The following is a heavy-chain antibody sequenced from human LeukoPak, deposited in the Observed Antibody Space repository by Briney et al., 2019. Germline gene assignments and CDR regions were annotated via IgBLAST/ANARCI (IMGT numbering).Heavy chain of an antibody. CDR1: GFTFSSYA. J-gene: IGHJ6*02. Sequence: GGSLRLSCAASGFTFSSYAMSWVRQAPGKGLEWVSAISGSGGSTYHADSVKGRFTISRDNSKNTLYLQMNSLRAEDTAVYYCAKDPSGSYLYYYYGMDVWGQGTTVTVSS. CDR2: ISGSGGST. D-gene: IGHD1-26*01. V-gene: IGHV3-23*01. CDR3: AKDPSGSYLYYYYGMDV.